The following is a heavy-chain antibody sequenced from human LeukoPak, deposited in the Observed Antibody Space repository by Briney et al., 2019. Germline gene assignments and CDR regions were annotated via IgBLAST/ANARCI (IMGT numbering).Heavy chain of an antibody. J-gene: IGHJ4*02. CDR3: ARDQGGGWGLFDY. V-gene: IGHV1-2*02. Sequence: ASVKVSCEASGYTFIGYYMHWVRQAPGQGLEWMGWINPNSGGTNYAQKFQGRVTMTRDTSISTAYMELSRLRSDNTAVYYCARDQGGGWGLFDYWGQGTLVTVSS. D-gene: IGHD6-19*01. CDR2: INPNSGGT. CDR1: GYTFIGYY.